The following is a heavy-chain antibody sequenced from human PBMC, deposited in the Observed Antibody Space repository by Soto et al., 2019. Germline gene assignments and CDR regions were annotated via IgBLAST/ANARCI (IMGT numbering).Heavy chain of an antibody. CDR2: IYYSGST. J-gene: IGHJ4*02. CDR1: GGSISSYY. CDR3: ARGTSGSYFGY. V-gene: IGHV4-59*01. D-gene: IGHD1-26*01. Sequence: PETLSLTCTVSGGSISSYYWSWIRQPPGKGLEWIGYIYYSGSTNYNPSLKSRVTISVDTSKNQFSLKLSSVTAADTAVYYCARGTSGSYFGYWGQGTLVTVSS.